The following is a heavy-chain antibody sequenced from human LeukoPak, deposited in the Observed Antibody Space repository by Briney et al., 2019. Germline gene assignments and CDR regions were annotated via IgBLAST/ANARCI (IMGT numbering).Heavy chain of an antibody. CDR1: GLSFSSDC. J-gene: IGHJ6*03. Sequence: PGGSLRLSCAASGLSFSSDCMSWVRPAPGRGLEWVSVISGSGRNTYYADSVKGRFTISRDNSKNTLYLQMNSLGAEDTAVYYCAKSIEGVVRGTYYYYSYMDVWGKGTTVTVSS. V-gene: IGHV3-23*01. CDR3: AKSIEGVVRGTYYYYSYMDV. CDR2: ISGSGRNT. D-gene: IGHD3-3*01.